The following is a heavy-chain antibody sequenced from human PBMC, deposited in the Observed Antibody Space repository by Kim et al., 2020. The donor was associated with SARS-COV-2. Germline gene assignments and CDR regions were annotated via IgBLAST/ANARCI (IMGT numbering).Heavy chain of an antibody. V-gene: IGHV6-1*01. CDR3: ARVSAAGHSSFDY. Sequence: YAVSVKSRIPINPDTAKSQFSLQLTSVTPEDTAVYYCARVSAAGHSSFDYWGQGTLVTVSS. D-gene: IGHD6-13*01. J-gene: IGHJ4*02.